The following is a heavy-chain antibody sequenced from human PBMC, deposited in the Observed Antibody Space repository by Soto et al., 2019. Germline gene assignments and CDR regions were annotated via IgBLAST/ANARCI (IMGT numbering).Heavy chain of an antibody. CDR1: GASVNDYY. D-gene: IGHD1-26*01. CDR2: IHYNGRT. Sequence: QVQLQQWGAGLLQSSETLSLTCAVYGASVNDYYWTWIRQSPGQGLEWIGEIHYNGRTNYNPSLRSRVTISLQTSKTQFSLKLSSVTAADTAVYYCARRGGGGYPFYFDSWGQGTLVTVSS. CDR3: ARRGGGGYPFYFDS. V-gene: IGHV4-34*01. J-gene: IGHJ4*02.